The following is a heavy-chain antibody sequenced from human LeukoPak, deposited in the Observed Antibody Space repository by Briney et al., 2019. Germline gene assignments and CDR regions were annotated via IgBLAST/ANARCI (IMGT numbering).Heavy chain of an antibody. V-gene: IGHV3-30-3*01. CDR2: ISYDGSNK. J-gene: IGHJ5*02. Sequence: GRSLRLSCAASGFTFSSYAMHWVRQAPGKGLVWVAVISYDGSNKYYADSVKGRFTISRDNSKNTLYLQMNSLRAEDTAVYYCARGRGSGSYYNSPGWFDPWGQGTLVTVSS. D-gene: IGHD3-10*01. CDR3: ARGRGSGSYYNSPGWFDP. CDR1: GFTFSSYA.